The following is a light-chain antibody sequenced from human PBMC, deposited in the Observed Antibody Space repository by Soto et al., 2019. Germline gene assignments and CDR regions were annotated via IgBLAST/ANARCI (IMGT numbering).Light chain of an antibody. Sequence: QSVLTQPPSASGTPGQRVSITCSGSDSNIGSNSVHWYQQVPGMAPKLLVYKSDQRPSGVPDRSSGSKSVTSASLAISGLRAEDEAEYYCATWDDGLSGVLFGGGTQLTVL. CDR3: ATWDDGLSGVL. J-gene: IGLJ2*01. V-gene: IGLV1-47*01. CDR1: DSNIGSNS. CDR2: KSD.